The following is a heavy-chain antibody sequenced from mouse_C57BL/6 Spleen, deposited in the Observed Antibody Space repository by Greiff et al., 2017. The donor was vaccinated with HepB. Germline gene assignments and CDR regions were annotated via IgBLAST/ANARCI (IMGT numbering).Heavy chain of an antibody. J-gene: IGHJ1*03. Sequence: EVKLVESGGGLVQSGRSLRLSCATSGFTFSDFYMEWVRQAPGKGLEWIAASRNKANDYTTEYSASVKGRFIVSRDTSQSNLYLQMNALRAEDTAIYYCARDAGPHWYFDVWGTGTTVTVSS. CDR3: ARDAGPHWYFDV. CDR1: GFTFSDFY. CDR2: SRNKANDYTT. V-gene: IGHV7-1*01.